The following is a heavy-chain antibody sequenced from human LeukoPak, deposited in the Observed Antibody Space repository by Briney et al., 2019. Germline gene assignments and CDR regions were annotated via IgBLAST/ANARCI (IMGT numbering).Heavy chain of an antibody. D-gene: IGHD1-26*01. V-gene: IGHV4-34*01. J-gene: IGHJ4*02. CDR2: INHSGST. CDR1: GGSFSGYY. Sequence: PSETLSLTCAVYGGSFSGYYWSWIRQPPGKGLEWTGEINHSGSTNYNPSLKSRVTISVDTSKNQFSLKLSSVTAADTAVYYCARHHGGSYYVSDYWGQGTLVTVSS. CDR3: ARHHGGSYYVSDY.